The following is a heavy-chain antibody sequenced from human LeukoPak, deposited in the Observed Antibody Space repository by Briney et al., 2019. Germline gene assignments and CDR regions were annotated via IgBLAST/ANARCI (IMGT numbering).Heavy chain of an antibody. D-gene: IGHD5-18*01. J-gene: IGHJ6*03. CDR2: IYYSGST. CDR3: AGISGYSYDYSENMDV. CDR1: GGSISSGSYY. V-gene: IGHV4-61*01. Sequence: PSETLSLTCTVSGGSISSGSYYWSWIRQPPGKGLEWIGYIYYSGSTNYNPSLKSRVTISVDTSKNQFSLKLSSVTAADTAVYYCAGISGYSYDYSENMDVWGKGTTVTVSS.